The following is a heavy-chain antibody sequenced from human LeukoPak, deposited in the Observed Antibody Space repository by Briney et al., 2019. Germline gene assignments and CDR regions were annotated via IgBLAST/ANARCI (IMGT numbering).Heavy chain of an antibody. Sequence: SETLSLTCAVYGGSFSGYYWSWIRQPPGKGLEWIGEISHSGSTNYNPSLKSRVTISVDTSKNQFSLKLGSVTDADTAVYYCARPKTYYYDSSGYFDAFDIWGQGTMVTVSS. V-gene: IGHV4-34*01. CDR2: ISHSGST. CDR3: ARPKTYYYDSSGYFDAFDI. CDR1: GGSFSGYY. J-gene: IGHJ3*02. D-gene: IGHD3-22*01.